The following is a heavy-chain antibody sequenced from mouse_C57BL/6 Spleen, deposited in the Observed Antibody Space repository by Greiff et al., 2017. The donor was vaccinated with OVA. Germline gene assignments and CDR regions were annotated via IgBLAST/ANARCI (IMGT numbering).Heavy chain of an antibody. CDR1: GFTFSDYG. V-gene: IGHV5-17*01. J-gene: IGHJ4*01. CDR3: ARGYYGSSDYAMDY. D-gene: IGHD1-1*01. Sequence: VQLKESGGGLVKPGGSLKLSCAASGFTFSDYGMHWVRQAPEKGLEWVAYISSGSSTIYYADTVKGRFTISRDNAKNTLFLQMTSLRSEDTAMYNCARGYYGSSDYAMDYWGQGTSVTVSS. CDR2: ISSGSSTI.